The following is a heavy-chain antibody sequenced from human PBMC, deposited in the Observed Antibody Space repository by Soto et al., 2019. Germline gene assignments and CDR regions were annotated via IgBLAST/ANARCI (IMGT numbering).Heavy chain of an antibody. CDR1: GGSISSGDYY. V-gene: IGHV4-30-4*01. Sequence: QVQLQESGPGLVKPSQTLSLTCTVSGGSISSGDYYWSWIRQPPGKGLEWIGYIYYSGSTYYNPSLKSRVTISVDTSKNQFSLKLSSVTAADTAVYYCVRGNGYYDSSGTLDYWGQGTLVTVSS. J-gene: IGHJ4*02. CDR2: IYYSGST. CDR3: VRGNGYYDSSGTLDY. D-gene: IGHD3-22*01.